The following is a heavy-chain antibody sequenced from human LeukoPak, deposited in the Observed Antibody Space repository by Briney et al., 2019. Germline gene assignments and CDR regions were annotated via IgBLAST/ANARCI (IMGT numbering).Heavy chain of an antibody. V-gene: IGHV1-69*04. D-gene: IGHD5-24*01. Sequence: SVTVSFKASGGTFSSYALSWVRQAPGQGLEWMGTIIPIVGIANYAQKFQGRATITADKSTSTAYMELSSLRSEDTAVYYCARDGEMATIYFDYWGQGTLVTVSS. CDR1: GGTFSSYA. CDR2: IIPIVGIA. J-gene: IGHJ4*02. CDR3: ARDGEMATIYFDY.